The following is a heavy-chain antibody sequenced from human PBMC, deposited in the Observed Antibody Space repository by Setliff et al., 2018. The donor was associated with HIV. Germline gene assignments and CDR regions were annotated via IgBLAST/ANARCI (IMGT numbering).Heavy chain of an antibody. D-gene: IGHD6-19*01. CDR2: INPRNGAT. CDR3: VRVAVTGRGLAY. V-gene: IGHV1-2*02. CDR1: GYTSTAYY. J-gene: IGHJ4*02. Sequence: GGSVTDSCQASGYTSTAYYLHWVRQAPGQGPEWMAWINPRNGATTYAQEFQGRVTVTRDTSISTVYLDLTRLTTDYTAIYYCVRVAVTGRGLAYWGQGTRVTVSS.